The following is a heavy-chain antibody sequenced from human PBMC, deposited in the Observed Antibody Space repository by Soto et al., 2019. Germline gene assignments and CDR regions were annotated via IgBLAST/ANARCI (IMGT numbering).Heavy chain of an antibody. CDR2: IYYSGST. CDR1: GGSISSYY. D-gene: IGHD4-4*01. J-gene: IGHJ6*03. CDR3: ARGPLPTVTTQTSPTKNYYYYYMDV. Sequence: PSETLSLTCTVSGGSISSYYWSWIRQPPGKGLEWIGYIYYSGSTNYNPSLKSRDTISVDTSKNQFSLKLSSVTAADTAVYYCARGPLPTVTTQTSPTKNYYYYYMDVWGKGTTVTVSS. V-gene: IGHV4-59*01.